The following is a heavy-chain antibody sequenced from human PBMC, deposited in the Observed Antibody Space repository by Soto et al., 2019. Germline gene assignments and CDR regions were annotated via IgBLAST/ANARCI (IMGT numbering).Heavy chain of an antibody. J-gene: IGHJ4*02. CDR1: GFTFSDYY. CDR2: ISSSGSTI. CDR3: ARDLSLDDFWSGYCDY. Sequence: GGSLRLSCAASGFTFSDYYMSWIRQAPGKGLEWVSYISSSGSTIYYADSVKGRFTISRDNAKNSLYLQMNSLRAEDTAVYYCARDLSLDDFWSGYCDYWGQGTLVTVSS. D-gene: IGHD3-3*01. V-gene: IGHV3-11*01.